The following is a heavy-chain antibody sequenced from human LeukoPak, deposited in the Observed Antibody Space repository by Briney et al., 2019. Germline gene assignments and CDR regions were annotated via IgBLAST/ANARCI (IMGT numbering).Heavy chain of an antibody. D-gene: IGHD4-17*01. J-gene: IGHJ3*01. CDR1: GFIFSDAW. V-gene: IGHV3-15*01. Sequence: PGGSLRLSCAGSGFIFSDAWMSWVRQAPGKGLEWVGRMKRESDGGTTDYGAPVKGRFIISRDDSKTTVYLQMNSLRTEDTAVYYCARPSTVTYRDVFDLWGQGTMVTVSS. CDR3: ARPSTVTYRDVFDL. CDR2: MKRESDGGTT.